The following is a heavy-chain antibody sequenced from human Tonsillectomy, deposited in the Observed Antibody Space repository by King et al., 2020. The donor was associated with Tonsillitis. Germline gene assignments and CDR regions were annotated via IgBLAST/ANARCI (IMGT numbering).Heavy chain of an antibody. D-gene: IGHD3-22*01. V-gene: IGHV4-39*01. J-gene: IGHJ4*02. CDR1: GGSINSSNYY. CDR3: ARLYFYDSTGYLYYFDY. CDR2: IFHSGST. Sequence: QLQESGPGLVKPSETLSLTCTVSGGSINSSNYYWGWIRQPPGKGLGWIGNIFHSGSTYYNPSLKSRDTKSVDTSKSQISLNLSSVTAADTAVYYCARLYFYDSTGYLYYFDYWGQGTLVTVSS.